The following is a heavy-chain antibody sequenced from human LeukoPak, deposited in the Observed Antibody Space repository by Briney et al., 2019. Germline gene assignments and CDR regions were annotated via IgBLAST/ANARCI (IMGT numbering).Heavy chain of an antibody. Sequence: ASVKVSCKASGYTFTAYYIHWVRQAPGQGLEWMGWINPNSGGTNYAQKFQGRVTMTRDTSISTAYMELSRLRSDDTAVYYCARGAAGRSGWFRFDYWRQRTLVTVSS. CDR1: GYTFTAYY. V-gene: IGHV1-2*02. D-gene: IGHD6-19*01. CDR3: ARGAAGRSGWFRFDY. CDR2: INPNSGGT. J-gene: IGHJ4*02.